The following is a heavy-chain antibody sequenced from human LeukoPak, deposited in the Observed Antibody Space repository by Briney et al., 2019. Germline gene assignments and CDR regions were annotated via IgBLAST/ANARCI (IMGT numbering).Heavy chain of an antibody. CDR1: GGSISSYY. D-gene: IGHD7-27*01. CDR2: IYYSGST. Sequence: PAETLSLTCTVSGGSISSYYWSWIRQAPGKALEWVGYIYYSGSTNYNPSLKSRVTISVDTSKNQFSMKLTSVTAADTAVYYCARGANWGSPDYWGQGTLVTVSS. CDR3: ARGANWGSPDY. V-gene: IGHV4-59*01. J-gene: IGHJ4*02.